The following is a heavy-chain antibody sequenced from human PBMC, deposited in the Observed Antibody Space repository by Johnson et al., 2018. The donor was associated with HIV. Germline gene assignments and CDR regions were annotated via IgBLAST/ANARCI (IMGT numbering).Heavy chain of an antibody. J-gene: IGHJ3*01. D-gene: IGHD6-19*01. V-gene: IGHV3-48*03. CDR2: IRSSGSTI. Sequence: VQLMESGGGLVQPGRSLRLSCAASGFTFDDYAMHWVRQAPGKGLEWVSFIRSSGSTIYYADSGKGRFNISRDNAKNTVHLQMNSLSAEDTAGYYCAREMGWEDAFDLWCQGTMVTVSS. CDR3: AREMGWEDAFDL. CDR1: GFTFDDYA.